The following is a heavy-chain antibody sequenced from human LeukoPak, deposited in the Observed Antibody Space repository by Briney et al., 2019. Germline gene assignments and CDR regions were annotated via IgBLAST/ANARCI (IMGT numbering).Heavy chain of an antibody. J-gene: IGHJ6*03. Sequence: PGASLKISCKGSGYSFTSYWIGWVRQMPGKGLEWMGIIYPNDSDTRYSPSFQGQVIISAEKSNSTASLEWRSPKAADNAMYYCARLATLMVRGVIEAYYYMDVWGKGTTVTISS. CDR3: ARLATLMVRGVIEAYYYMDV. V-gene: IGHV5-51*01. CDR1: GYSFTSYW. D-gene: IGHD3-10*01. CDR2: IYPNDSDT.